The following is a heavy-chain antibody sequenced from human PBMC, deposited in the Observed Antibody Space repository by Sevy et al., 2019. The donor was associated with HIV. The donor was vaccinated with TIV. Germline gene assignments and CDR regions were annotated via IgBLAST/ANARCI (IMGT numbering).Heavy chain of an antibody. V-gene: IGHV4-34*01. Sequence: SETLSLTCAVYGGSFSGYYWSWIRQPPGKGLEWIGEINHSGSTNYNPSLKSRVTISVDTSKNQFSLKLSSVTAADTALYYCARGRRYSSSWSGGYYYYYYGMDVWGQGTTVTVSS. CDR3: ARGRRYSSSWSGGYYYYYYGMDV. CDR1: GGSFSGYY. J-gene: IGHJ6*02. CDR2: INHSGST. D-gene: IGHD6-13*01.